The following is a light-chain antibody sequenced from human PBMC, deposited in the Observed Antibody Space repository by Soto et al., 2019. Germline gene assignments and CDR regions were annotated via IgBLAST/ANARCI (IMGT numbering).Light chain of an antibody. CDR2: EVS. CDR1: SSDVGGYNY. V-gene: IGLV2-14*01. CDR3: SSYTSSRAYV. J-gene: IGLJ1*01. Sequence: QSALTQPASVSGSPGQSITISCTGTSSDVGGYNYVSWYQQQSGKAPKLMIHEVSNRPSGVSNRFSGSKSGNTASLTTSGLQAEDEADYYCSSYTSSRAYVFGIGTKV.